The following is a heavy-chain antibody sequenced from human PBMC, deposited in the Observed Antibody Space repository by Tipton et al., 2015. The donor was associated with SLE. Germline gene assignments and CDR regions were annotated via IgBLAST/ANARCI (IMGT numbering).Heavy chain of an antibody. V-gene: IGHV3-74*01. Sequence: SLRLSCAASAASAFTFRNYWMHWVRQAPGEGLVWVSRINNDGSGTSYADSVKGRFTISRDNAKNTLYLELSSLRAEDTAIYYCVCSYTYGSDWYFDVWGRGTLVTVSS. J-gene: IGHJ2*01. CDR1: AFTFRNYW. CDR2: INNDGSGT. CDR3: VCSYTYGSDWYFDV. D-gene: IGHD3-10*02.